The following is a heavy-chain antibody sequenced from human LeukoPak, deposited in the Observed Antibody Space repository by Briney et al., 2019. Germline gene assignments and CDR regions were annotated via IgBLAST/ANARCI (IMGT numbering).Heavy chain of an antibody. J-gene: IGHJ3*02. D-gene: IGHD2-2*01. CDR3: ARDRQYQLLWGEDYAFDI. Sequence: ASVKVSCKASGYTFTGYYMHWVRQAPGQGLEWMGWINPNSGGTNYAQKFQGRVTMTRDTSISTAYMELSRLRSDDTAVYYCARDRQYQLLWGEDYAFDIWGQGTMVTVSS. CDR1: GYTFTGYY. CDR2: INPNSGGT. V-gene: IGHV1-2*02.